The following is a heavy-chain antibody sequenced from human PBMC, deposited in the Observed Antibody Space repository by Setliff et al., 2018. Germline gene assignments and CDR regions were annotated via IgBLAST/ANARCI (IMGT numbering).Heavy chain of an antibody. V-gene: IGHV1-18*01. Sequence: GASVKVSCKASGYTFTSYGVSWVRQAPGQGLEWMGWISTYTANTKYAQRFQGRVTMTTDTSTSTAYMELRSLRSDDTAVYYCVRSSAPQVVLAADFDFWGQGTPVTVSS. J-gene: IGHJ4*02. D-gene: IGHD6-19*01. CDR3: VRSSAPQVVLAADFDF. CDR2: ISTYTANT. CDR1: GYTFTSYG.